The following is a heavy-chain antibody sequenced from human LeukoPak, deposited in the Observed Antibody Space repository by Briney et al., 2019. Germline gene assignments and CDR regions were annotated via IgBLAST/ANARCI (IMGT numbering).Heavy chain of an antibody. CDR1: GGSISSGSYY. Sequence: SETLSLTCTVSGGSISSGSYYWSWIRQPAGKGLEWIGRIYTSGSTNYNPSLKSRVTISVDTSKNQFSLKLSSVTAADTAVYYCARESYYYDSSGYYYSDYWGQGTLVTVSS. D-gene: IGHD3-22*01. CDR3: ARESYYYDSSGYYYSDY. V-gene: IGHV4-61*02. J-gene: IGHJ4*02. CDR2: IYTSGST.